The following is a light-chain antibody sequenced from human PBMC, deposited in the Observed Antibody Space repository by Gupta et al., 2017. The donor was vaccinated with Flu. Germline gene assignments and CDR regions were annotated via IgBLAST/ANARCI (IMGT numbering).Light chain of an antibody. CDR2: NAV. V-gene: IGKV3-20*01. CDR3: QQYVALPLT. CDR1: QTLGARTPLDLATNY. J-gene: IGKJ4*01. Sequence: EIVLTHSPGTLSLSPGERASPPCRASQTLGARTPLDLATNYLAWYQQKPGQAPRRLIYNAVTRAPGIPDRFSGSGSETDFTLTISRLEADDFAVYFCQQYVALPLTFGGGT.